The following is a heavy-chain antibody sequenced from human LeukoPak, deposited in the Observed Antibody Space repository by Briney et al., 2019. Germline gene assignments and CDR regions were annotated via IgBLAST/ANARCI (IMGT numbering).Heavy chain of an antibody. CDR1: RFTFSGYW. D-gene: IGHD2-8*02. CDR3: ATYTQHFGAPGGADY. Sequence: GGSLRLSCVVSRFTFSGYWMRWVRQAPGKGLEWGASINKDGSERRYVDSVEGRFTISRDNARNSVYLQMTSLGAEDTAVYYCATYTQHFGAPGGADYWGLGTLVTVSS. CDR2: INKDGSER. V-gene: IGHV3-7*03. J-gene: IGHJ4*02.